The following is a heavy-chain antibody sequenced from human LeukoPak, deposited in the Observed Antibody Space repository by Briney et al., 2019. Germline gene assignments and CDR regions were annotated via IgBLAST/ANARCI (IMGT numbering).Heavy chain of an antibody. V-gene: IGHV4-30-4*01. CDR3: ARTGVVTAIPDYYYGMDV. Sequence: SETLSLTCTVSGDSISSGGYYWSWIRQHPGTGLEWIGYIYDSENTYYNPSLKSRVTISVDTSKNQFSLKLSSVTAADTAVYYCARTGVVTAIPDYYYGMDVWGQGTTVTVSS. CDR1: GDSISSGGYY. CDR2: IYDSENT. J-gene: IGHJ6*02. D-gene: IGHD2-21*02.